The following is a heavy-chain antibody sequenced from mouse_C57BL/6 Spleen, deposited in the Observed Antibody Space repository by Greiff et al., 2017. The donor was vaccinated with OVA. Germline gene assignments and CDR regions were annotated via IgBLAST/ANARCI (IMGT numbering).Heavy chain of an antibody. J-gene: IGHJ1*03. CDR3: ARHYGSSYGYFDV. D-gene: IGHD1-1*01. Sequence: EVQGVESGGGLVKPGGSLKLSCAASGFTFSSYTMSWVRQTPEKRLEWVATISGGGGNTYYPDSVKGRFTISRDNAKNTLYLQMSSLRSEDTALYYCARHYGSSYGYFDVWGTGTTVTVSS. V-gene: IGHV5-9*01. CDR1: GFTFSSYT. CDR2: ISGGGGNT.